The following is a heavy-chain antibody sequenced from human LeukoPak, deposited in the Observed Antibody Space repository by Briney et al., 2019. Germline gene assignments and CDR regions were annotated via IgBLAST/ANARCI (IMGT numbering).Heavy chain of an antibody. V-gene: IGHV3-23*01. CDR2: ISASGDST. CDR3: AKGPSTGYSTYFFVF. D-gene: IGHD3-9*01. Sequence: GGSLRLSCAASGFTFSSYAMSWVRQAPGKGLEWVSGISASGDSTYYADSVKGRLTISRDDSKNTLYLQMNSLRAEDTAVYYCAKGPSTGYSTYFFVFWGQGTLVTVSS. J-gene: IGHJ4*02. CDR1: GFTFSSYA.